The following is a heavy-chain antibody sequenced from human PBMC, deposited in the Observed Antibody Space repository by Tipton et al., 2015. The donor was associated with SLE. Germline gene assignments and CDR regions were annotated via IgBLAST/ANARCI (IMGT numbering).Heavy chain of an antibody. V-gene: IGHV4-34*01. CDR1: HGSFNGYS. J-gene: IGHJ6*03. CDR2: ITHFRTT. CDR3: ARGVAGHSFFSYMDV. Sequence: TLSLTCALYHGSFNGYSWSWLRRPPGKGLEWIGEITHFRTTNYNPSLNSVATISLDTSRNQFPLNLRSVTAADPAMYYCARGVAGHSFFSYMDVWGKGTTVTIS. D-gene: IGHD2-15*01.